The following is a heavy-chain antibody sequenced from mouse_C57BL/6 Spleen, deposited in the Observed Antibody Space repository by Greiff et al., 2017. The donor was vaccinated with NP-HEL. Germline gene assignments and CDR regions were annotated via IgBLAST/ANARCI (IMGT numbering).Heavy chain of an antibody. CDR1: GFTFSSYA. V-gene: IGHV5-4*03. CDR3: ASYGYDERDYFDY. Sequence: EVKLMESGGGLVKPGGSLKLSCAASGFTFSSYAMSWVRQTPEKRLEWVATISDGGSYTYYPDNVKGRFTISRDNAKNNLYLQMSHLKSEDTAMYYCASYGYDERDYFDYWGQGTTLTVSS. J-gene: IGHJ2*01. CDR2: ISDGGSYT. D-gene: IGHD2-2*01.